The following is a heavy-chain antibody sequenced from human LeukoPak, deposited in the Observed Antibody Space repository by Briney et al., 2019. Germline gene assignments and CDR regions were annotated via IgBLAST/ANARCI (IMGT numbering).Heavy chain of an antibody. V-gene: IGHV3-30*02. J-gene: IGHJ3*02. CDR3: AKVKVEPYYYDSSGYPPRNI. CDR2: IRYDGSNK. CDR1: GFTFSSYG. Sequence: HPGGSLRLSCAASGFTFSSYGMHWVRQAPGKGLEWVAFIRYDGSNKYYADSVKGRFTISRDNAKNSLYLQMNSLRAEDTALYYCAKVKVEPYYYDSSGYPPRNIWGQGTMVTVSS. D-gene: IGHD3-22*01.